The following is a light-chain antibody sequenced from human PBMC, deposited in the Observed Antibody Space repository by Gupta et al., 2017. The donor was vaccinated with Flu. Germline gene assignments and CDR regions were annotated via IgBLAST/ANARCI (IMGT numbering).Light chain of an antibody. Sequence: EIVMTQSPATLSVSPGERATLSCRASQSVSSNLAWYQQKPGQAPRLLIYGASTRATGIPARLSGSGYGTEFTLTISSLQAEDFAVYYCQQDNNWPPTWTLGNATKVEIK. CDR3: QQDNNWPPTWT. CDR1: QSVSSN. CDR2: GAS. V-gene: IGKV3-15*01. J-gene: IGKJ1*01.